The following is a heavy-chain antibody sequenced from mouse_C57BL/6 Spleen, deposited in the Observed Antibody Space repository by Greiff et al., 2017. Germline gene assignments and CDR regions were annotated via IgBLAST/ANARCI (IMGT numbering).Heavy chain of an antibody. J-gene: IGHJ2*01. CDR1: GYSFTSYY. CDR3: AREYFDY. Sequence: VQVVESGPELVKPGASVKISCKASGYSFTSYYIHWVKQRPGQGLEWIGWIYPGSGNTKYNEKFKGKATLTADTSSSTAYMQLSSLTSEDSAVYYCAREYFDYWGQGTTLTVSS. V-gene: IGHV1-66*01. CDR2: IYPGSGNT.